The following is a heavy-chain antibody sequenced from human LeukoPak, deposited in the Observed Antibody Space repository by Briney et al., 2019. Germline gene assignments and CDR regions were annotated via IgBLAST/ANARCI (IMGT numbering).Heavy chain of an antibody. Sequence: PGRSLRLSCAASGFTFSSYGMHWVRQAPGKGLEWVAVISYDGSNKYYADSVKGRFTISRDNSKNTLYLQMNSLRAEDTAVYYCAKDSPVYSGSHWDYSDYWGQGTLVTVSS. CDR3: AKDSPVYSGSHWDYSDY. CDR1: GFTFSSYG. J-gene: IGHJ4*02. CDR2: ISYDGSNK. V-gene: IGHV3-30*18. D-gene: IGHD1-26*01.